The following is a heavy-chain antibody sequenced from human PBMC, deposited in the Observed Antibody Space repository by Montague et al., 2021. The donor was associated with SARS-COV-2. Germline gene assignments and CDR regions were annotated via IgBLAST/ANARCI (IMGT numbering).Heavy chain of an antibody. CDR1: GGSFGGYY. Sequence: SETLSLTCAVYGGSFGGYYWSWIRQPPGKGLEWIGEINHSGSTNYNPSLKSRVTISVDTSKNQFSLKLSSVTAADTAVYYCARVRYYGSGTSLGMDVWGQGTTVTASS. V-gene: IGHV4-34*01. CDR3: ARVRYYGSGTSLGMDV. D-gene: IGHD3-10*01. CDR2: INHSGST. J-gene: IGHJ6*02.